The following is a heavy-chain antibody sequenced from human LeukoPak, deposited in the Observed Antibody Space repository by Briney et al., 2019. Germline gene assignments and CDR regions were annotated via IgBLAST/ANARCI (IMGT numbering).Heavy chain of an antibody. D-gene: IGHD3-10*01. V-gene: IGHV3-23*01. CDR3: AKSHSEAQRGYFDY. J-gene: IGHJ4*02. Sequence: GGSLRLSCAASRFTFSSSAMSWVRQAPGKGLEWVSTISDSGGSTYYADSVKGRFTISRDNSKSTLYLQVNSLRAEDTAVYYCAKSHSEAQRGYFDYWGQGTLVAVSS. CDR2: ISDSGGST. CDR1: RFTFSSSA.